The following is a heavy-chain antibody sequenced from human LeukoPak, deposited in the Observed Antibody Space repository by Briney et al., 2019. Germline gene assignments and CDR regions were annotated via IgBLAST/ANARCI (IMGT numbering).Heavy chain of an antibody. CDR2: IYYSGST. D-gene: IGHD3-9*01. V-gene: IGHV4-59*01. CDR3: ARGGDYDILTGYYKGPHYYMDV. J-gene: IGHJ6*03. CDR1: GGSISSYY. Sequence: SETLSLTCTVSGGSISSYYWSWIRQPPGKGLEWIGYIYYSGSTNYNPSLKSRVTISVDTSKNQFSLKLSSVTAADTAVYYCARGGDYDILTGYYKGPHYYMDVWGKGTTVTVSS.